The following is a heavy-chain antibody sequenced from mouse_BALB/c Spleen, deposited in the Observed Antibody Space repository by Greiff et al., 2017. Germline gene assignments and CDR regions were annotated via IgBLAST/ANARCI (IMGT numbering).Heavy chain of an antibody. CDR3: ARGYGNYPYWYFDV. V-gene: IGHV5-6*01. CDR2: ISSGGSYT. D-gene: IGHD2-1*01. J-gene: IGHJ1*01. Sequence: EVMLVESGGELVKPGGSLKLSCAASGFTFSSYGMSWVRQTPDKRLEWVATISSGGSYTYYPDSVKGRFTISRDNAKNTLYLQMSSLKSEDTAMYYCARGYGNYPYWYFDVWGAGTTVTVSS. CDR1: GFTFSSYG.